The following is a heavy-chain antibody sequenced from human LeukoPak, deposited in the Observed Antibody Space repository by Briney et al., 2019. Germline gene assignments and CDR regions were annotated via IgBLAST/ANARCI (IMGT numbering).Heavy chain of an antibody. D-gene: IGHD3-22*01. CDR2: INHRGST. CDR3: ARSDPQEYTSGYYFDY. V-gene: IGHV4-34*01. J-gene: IGHJ4*02. CDR1: GGSFSGYY. Sequence: PSETLSLTCAVYGGSFSGYYWSWIRQPPGKGREWIGEINHRGSTNYNPSLKSRVTISVDTSKNQFSLKLSSVPAADTAVYYCARSDPQEYTSGYYFDYWGQGTLVTVSS.